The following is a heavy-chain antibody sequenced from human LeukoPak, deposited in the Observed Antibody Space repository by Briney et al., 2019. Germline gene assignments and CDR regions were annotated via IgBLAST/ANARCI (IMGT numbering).Heavy chain of an antibody. CDR1: GYTFSNYG. Sequence: ASVKVSCKTSGYTFSNYGVSWVRQAPGQGLEWMGWISAYNGNADYAQNFQGRVIMTTDTSTSTAYMELRSLRSDDTAVYYCARAPDIAAAGIDYWGQGTLVTVSS. CDR3: ARAPDIAAAGIDY. V-gene: IGHV1-18*01. D-gene: IGHD6-13*01. J-gene: IGHJ4*02. CDR2: ISAYNGNA.